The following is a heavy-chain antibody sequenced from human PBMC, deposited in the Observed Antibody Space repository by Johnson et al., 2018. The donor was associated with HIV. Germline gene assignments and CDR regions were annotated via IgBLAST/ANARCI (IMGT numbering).Heavy chain of an antibody. Sequence: VQLVESGGGVVQPGTSMRLSCVVSGLNFSDYSMHWVRQAPGKGLEWVSVVSRGGSTYYADSVKGRVTVSRDNSKNTLYLQMNSLGVEDTAIYYCARGGTESVGYHPAAHFLSAFDIWGQGTMVTVSS. CDR1: GLNFSDYS. CDR3: ARGGTESVGYHPAAHFLSAFDI. V-gene: IGHV3-66*02. D-gene: IGHD1-7*01. CDR2: VSRGGST. J-gene: IGHJ3*02.